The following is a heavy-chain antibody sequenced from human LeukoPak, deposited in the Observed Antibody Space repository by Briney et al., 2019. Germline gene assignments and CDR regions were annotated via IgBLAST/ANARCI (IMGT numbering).Heavy chain of an antibody. CDR2: ISGSGGST. Sequence: PGGSLRLSCAASGFTFSSYAMSWVRQAPGKGLEWVSAISGSGGSTYYADSVKGRFTISRDNSKNTLYLQMNSLRAEDTAVYYCAKRGSGFGESIDAFDIWGQGTMVTVSS. J-gene: IGHJ3*02. CDR1: GFTFSSYA. V-gene: IGHV3-23*01. D-gene: IGHD3-10*01. CDR3: AKRGSGFGESIDAFDI.